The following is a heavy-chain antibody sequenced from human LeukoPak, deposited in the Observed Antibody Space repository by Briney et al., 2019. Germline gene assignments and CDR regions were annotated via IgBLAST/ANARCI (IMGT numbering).Heavy chain of an antibody. CDR2: IYYSGST. Sequence: SGTLSLTCAVSGGSISSSNWWSWVRQPPGKGLEWIGEIYYSGSTYYNPSLKSRVTISVDTSKNQFSLKLSSVTAADTAVYYCARELAGRGYSYGRSDYWGQGTLVTVSS. J-gene: IGHJ4*02. CDR3: ARELAGRGYSYGRSDY. CDR1: GGSISSSNW. D-gene: IGHD5-18*01. V-gene: IGHV4-4*02.